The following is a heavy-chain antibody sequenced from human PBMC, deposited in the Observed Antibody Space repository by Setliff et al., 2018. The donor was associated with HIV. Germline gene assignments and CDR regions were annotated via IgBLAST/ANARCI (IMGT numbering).Heavy chain of an antibody. D-gene: IGHD2-15*01. Sequence: GGSLRLSCAASGVTLSDAAIHWVRQAPGKGLEWVGRTTNKADSYNTNYAASVKGRFTIARDDSKESLYLQMNSLKIEDTAVYYCVRGLGSEFDYWGQGTLVTVSS. CDR2: TTNKADSYNT. CDR1: GVTLSDAA. J-gene: IGHJ4*02. CDR3: VRGLGSEFDY. V-gene: IGHV3-72*01.